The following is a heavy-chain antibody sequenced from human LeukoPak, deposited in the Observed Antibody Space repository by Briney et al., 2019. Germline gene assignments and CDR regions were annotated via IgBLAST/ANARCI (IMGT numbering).Heavy chain of an antibody. CDR1: GFTFSSYG. J-gene: IGHJ4*02. Sequence: GGTLRLSCAASGFTFSSYGMSWVRQAPGKGLEWVSAISGSGGSTYYADSVKGRFTISRDNSKNTLYLQMNSLRAEDTAVYYCAKDGGQWLVRGGNYFDYWGQGTLVTVSS. CDR2: ISGSGGST. CDR3: AKDGGQWLVRGGNYFDY. D-gene: IGHD6-19*01. V-gene: IGHV3-23*01.